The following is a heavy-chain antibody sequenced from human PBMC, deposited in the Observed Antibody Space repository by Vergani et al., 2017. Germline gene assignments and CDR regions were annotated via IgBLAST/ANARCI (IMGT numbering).Heavy chain of an antibody. D-gene: IGHD2-21*01. CDR3: ATKSCGAPGCQIEYFEE. Sequence: EVQLVESGGGSVQSGGSLRLSCAASGFSFNTYWMHWFRQVPGKGLMWVARIDEYGIRATYGDFETGRFTISRDNAKNTVFLQMNSLRTEDTAVYYCATKSCGAPGCQIEYFEEWGQGTLVTVSS. V-gene: IGHV3-74*03. J-gene: IGHJ4*02. CDR2: IDEYGIRA. CDR1: GFSFNTYW.